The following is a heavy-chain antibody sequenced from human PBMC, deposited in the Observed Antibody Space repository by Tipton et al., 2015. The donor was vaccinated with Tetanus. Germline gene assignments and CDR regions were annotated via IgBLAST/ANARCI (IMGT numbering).Heavy chain of an antibody. CDR3: ARVGHCSGGSCYLVFDY. Sequence: QSGPEVKKPGSSVKVSCKASGGTFSSYAISWVRQAPGQGLEWMGRIIPILGIANYAQKFRGRVTITADKSTSTAYMELSSLRSEDTAVYYCARVGHCSGGSCYLVFDYWGQGTLVTVSS. CDR1: GGTFSSYA. V-gene: IGHV1-69*04. J-gene: IGHJ4*02. CDR2: IIPILGIA. D-gene: IGHD2-15*01.